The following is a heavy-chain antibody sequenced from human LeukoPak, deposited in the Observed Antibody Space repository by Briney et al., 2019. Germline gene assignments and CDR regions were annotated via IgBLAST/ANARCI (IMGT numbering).Heavy chain of an antibody. CDR2: INTDNGQT. CDR1: GYIFIGYG. CDR3: ARGGGTYWADH. D-gene: IGHD1-26*01. V-gene: IGHV1-18*01. Sequence: ASVKVSCKASGYIFIGYGLSWVRQAPGQGLEWMGWINTDNGQTDFAQKFQDRIIMTTDTSTGTAYLEVTSLRSDDTAVYYCARGGGTYWADHWGQGTLVTVSS. J-gene: IGHJ1*01.